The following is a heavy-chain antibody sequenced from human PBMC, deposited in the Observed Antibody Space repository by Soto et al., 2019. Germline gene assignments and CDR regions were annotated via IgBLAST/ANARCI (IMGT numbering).Heavy chain of an antibody. CDR3: ARAPNWGVGSDDAFDI. V-gene: IGHV1-46*01. D-gene: IGHD7-27*01. CDR2: INPSGGST. CDR1: GYTFTSYY. J-gene: IGHJ3*02. Sequence: ASVKVSCKASGYTFTSYYMHWVRQAPGQGLEWMGIINPSGGSTSYAQKFQGRVTMTRDTSTSTVYMELSSLRSEDTAVYYCARAPNWGVGSDDAFDIWGQGTMVTVSS.